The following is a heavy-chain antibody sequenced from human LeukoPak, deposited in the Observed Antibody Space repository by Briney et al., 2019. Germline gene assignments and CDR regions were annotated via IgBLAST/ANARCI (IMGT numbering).Heavy chain of an antibody. Sequence: ASVKVSCKASGYTFPRYDIIWVRQATGQGLAGMGWMNPNSCNTGYAQKFQGRVTMTRNTAISTAYMELSSLRSEDTAVYYCARAHSLLWFRGRMYYFDYWGQGTLVTVSS. D-gene: IGHD3-10*01. CDR3: ARAHSLLWFRGRMYYFDY. J-gene: IGHJ4*02. V-gene: IGHV1-8*01. CDR1: GYTFPRYD. CDR2: MNPNSCNT.